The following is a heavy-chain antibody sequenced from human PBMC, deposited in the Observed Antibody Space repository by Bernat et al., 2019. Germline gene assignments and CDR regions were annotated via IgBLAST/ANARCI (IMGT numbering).Heavy chain of an antibody. CDR2: IYHSGST. CDR3: ARGRNVLRFLEWFDPLRKNNWFDP. CDR1: GYSISSGYY. J-gene: IGHJ5*02. Sequence: QVQLQESGPGLVKPSETLSLTCAVSGYSISSGYYWGWIRQPPGKGLEWIGSIYHSGSTYYNPSLKSRVTISVDTSKNQFSRKLSSVTAADTAVYYCARGRNVLRFLEWFDPLRKNNWFDPWGQGTLVTVSS. D-gene: IGHD3-3*01. V-gene: IGHV4-38-2*01.